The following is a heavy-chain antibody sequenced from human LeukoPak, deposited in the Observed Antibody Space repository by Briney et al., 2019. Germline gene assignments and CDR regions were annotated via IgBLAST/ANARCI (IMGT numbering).Heavy chain of an antibody. J-gene: IGHJ4*02. V-gene: IGHV6-1*01. CDR2: TYYRSTWLN. CDR1: GDSFSSNSAA. D-gene: IGHD6-19*01. CDR3: ARGARAIAVAGL. Sequence: SQTLSLTCAISGDSFSSNSAAWNWLRQSPSRGLEWLGRTYYRSTWLNDYAGSLKSRISINPDTSKNQFSLQLNSVTPEDTAVYYCARGARAIAVAGLWGQGTLVTVSS.